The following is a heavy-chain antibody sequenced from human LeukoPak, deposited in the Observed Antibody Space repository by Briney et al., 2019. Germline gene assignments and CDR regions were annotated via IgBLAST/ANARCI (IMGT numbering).Heavy chain of an antibody. D-gene: IGHD2-21*01. J-gene: IGHJ6*02. CDR1: GFTFSNAW. CDR2: IKSKAYGGTT. Sequence: KSGGSLRLSCAASGFTFSNAWMNWVRQAPGKGLEWVGRIKSKAYGGTTDYAAPVKGRFTISRDDSKNTLYLQMSSLKTEDTAVYYCTTDYGSSISSYYYYGMDVWGQGTTVIVSS. CDR3: TTDYGSSISSYYYYGMDV. V-gene: IGHV3-15*07.